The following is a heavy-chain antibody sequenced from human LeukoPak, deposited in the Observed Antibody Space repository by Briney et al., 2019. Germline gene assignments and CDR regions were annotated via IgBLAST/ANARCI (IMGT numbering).Heavy chain of an antibody. CDR3: VRDFHCSDGSCPLFDY. V-gene: IGHV3-15*01. CDR2: VKSKTDGGTT. CDR1: GFTFSNAW. D-gene: IGHD2-15*01. Sequence: GGSLRLSCAASGFTFSNAWMSWVRQAPGQGLEWVGRVKSKTDGGTTDYAAPVKGRFTISRDDSKNTLYLQMNSLRVEDTAVYYCVRDFHCSDGSCPLFDYWGQGTLVTVSS. J-gene: IGHJ4*02.